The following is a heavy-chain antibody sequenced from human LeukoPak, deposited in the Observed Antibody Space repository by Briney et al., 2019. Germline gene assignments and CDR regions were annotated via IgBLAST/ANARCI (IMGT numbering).Heavy chain of an antibody. CDR3: AVEAVPAAYDDY. CDR1: GGTFSSYA. D-gene: IGHD2-2*01. Sequence: SVKVSCKASGGTFSSYAISWVRQAPGQGLEWMGGIIPIFGTANYAQKFQGRVTITTDESTSTAYMELSSLRSEDTAVYYCAVEAVPAAYDDYRGQGTLVTVSS. V-gene: IGHV1-69*05. J-gene: IGHJ4*02. CDR2: IIPIFGTA.